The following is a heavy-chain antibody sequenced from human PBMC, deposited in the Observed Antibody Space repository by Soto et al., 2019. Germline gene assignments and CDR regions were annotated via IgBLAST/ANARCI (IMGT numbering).Heavy chain of an antibody. J-gene: IGHJ4*02. CDR2: ISYDGSNK. D-gene: IGHD1-26*01. V-gene: IGHV3-30*18. CDR1: GFTFSSYG. Sequence: VQLVESGGGVVQPGRSLRLSCAASGFTFSSYGMHWVRQAPGKGLEWVAVISYDGSNKYYADSVKGRFTISRDNSKNTLYLQMNSLRAEDTAVYYCAKGGRGSYFHYWGQGTLVTVSS. CDR3: AKGGRGSYFHY.